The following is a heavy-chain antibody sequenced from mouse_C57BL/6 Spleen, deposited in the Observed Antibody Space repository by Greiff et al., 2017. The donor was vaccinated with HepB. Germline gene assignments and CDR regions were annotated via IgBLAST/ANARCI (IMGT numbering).Heavy chain of an antibody. CDR2: INPSNGGT. CDR3: ARFRKIDYYGRSYWYFDV. J-gene: IGHJ1*03. Sequence: QVQLQQPGTELVKPGASVKLSCKASGYTFTSYWMHWVKQRPGQGLEWIGNINPSNGGTNYNEKFKSKATLTVDKSSSTAYMQLSSLTYEDSAVYYCARFRKIDYYGRSYWYFDVWGTGTTVTVSS. V-gene: IGHV1-53*01. D-gene: IGHD1-1*01. CDR1: GYTFTSYW.